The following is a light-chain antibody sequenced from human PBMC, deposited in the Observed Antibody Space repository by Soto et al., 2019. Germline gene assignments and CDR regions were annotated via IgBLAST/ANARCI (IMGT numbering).Light chain of an antibody. J-gene: IGKJ1*01. V-gene: IGKV3-20*01. CDR3: QQYGSSPRT. Sequence: EIVLTQSPGTLSLSPGERATLSCRASQSVSSSYLAWYQQTPGQAPRLLLYDASSRATGIPDRFSGSGSGTDFTLTISRLEPEDFAVYFCQQYGSSPRTFGQGTKVEIK. CDR2: DAS. CDR1: QSVSSSY.